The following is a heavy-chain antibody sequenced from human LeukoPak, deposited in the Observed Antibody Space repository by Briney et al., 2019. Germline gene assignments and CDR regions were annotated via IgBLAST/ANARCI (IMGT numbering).Heavy chain of an antibody. D-gene: IGHD3-10*01. V-gene: IGHV1-18*04. CDR1: GYTFTSYG. J-gene: IGHJ5*02. CDR3: ARVGPYGSGSYYDGENWFDH. Sequence: ASVEVSCKASGYTFTSYGISWVRQAPGQGLEWMGWIIAYNGNTNYAQKLQGRVTMTTDTSTSTAYMELRSLRSDDTAVYYCARVGPYGSGSYYDGENWFDHWGQGTLVTVSS. CDR2: IIAYNGNT.